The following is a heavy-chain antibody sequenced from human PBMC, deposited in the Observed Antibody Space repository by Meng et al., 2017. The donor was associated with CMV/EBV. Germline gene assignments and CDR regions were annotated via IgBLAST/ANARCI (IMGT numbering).Heavy chain of an antibody. D-gene: IGHD3-16*01. CDR3: ARVFGDSYYYGMDV. J-gene: IGHJ6*02. CDR2: INHSGST. V-gene: IGHV4-34*01. CDR1: GGSFSGYY. Sequence: SETLSLTCTVYGGSFSGYYWSWIRQPPGKGLEWIGEINHSGSTNYNPSLKSRVTISVDTSKNQFSLKLSSVTAADTAVYYCARVFGDSYYYGMDVWGQGTTVTVSS.